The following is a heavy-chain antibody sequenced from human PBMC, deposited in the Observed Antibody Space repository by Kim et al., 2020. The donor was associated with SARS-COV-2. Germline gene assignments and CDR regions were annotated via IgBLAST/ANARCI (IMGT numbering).Heavy chain of an antibody. D-gene: IGHD1-1*01. CDR3: ATYRGNWYGFDT. V-gene: IGHV3-48*03. CDR1: GFTFTSLE. CDR2: ISISGTTM. Sequence: GGSLRLSCVVSGFTFTSLEMIWVRQAPGKGLEWVSYISISGTTMYYADSVKGRFTISRDNAKNTLFLQMDSLRAEDTAVYYCATYRGNWYGFDTWGQGTMVTFSS. J-gene: IGHJ3*02.